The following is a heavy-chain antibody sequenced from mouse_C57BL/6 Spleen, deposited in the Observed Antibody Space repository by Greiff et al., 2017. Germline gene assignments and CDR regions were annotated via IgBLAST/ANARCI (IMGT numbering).Heavy chain of an antibody. CDR2: IWRGGST. V-gene: IGHV2-5*01. D-gene: IGHD1-1*01. Sequence: VQLQQSGPGLVQPSQSLSITCTVSGFSLTSYGVHWVRQSPGKGLEWLGVIWRGGSTDYNAAFMSRLSITKDNSKSQVFFKMNSLQADDTAIYXCAKKDSATVGDYAMDYWGQGTSVTVSS. J-gene: IGHJ4*01. CDR1: GFSLTSYG. CDR3: AKKDSATVGDYAMDY.